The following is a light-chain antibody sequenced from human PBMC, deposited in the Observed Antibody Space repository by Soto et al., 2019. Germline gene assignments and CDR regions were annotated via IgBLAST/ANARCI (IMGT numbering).Light chain of an antibody. Sequence: MVLTQSRGTLVLSPGERATLSCRASQGVSSSYLAWYQQKPGQAPRLLIYGASSRATGIPDRFSGSGSGTDFALTISRLEPEDFAVYYCQQYGSSRRITFGQGTRLEIK. CDR1: QGVSSSY. V-gene: IGKV3-20*01. CDR3: QQYGSSRRIT. J-gene: IGKJ5*01. CDR2: GAS.